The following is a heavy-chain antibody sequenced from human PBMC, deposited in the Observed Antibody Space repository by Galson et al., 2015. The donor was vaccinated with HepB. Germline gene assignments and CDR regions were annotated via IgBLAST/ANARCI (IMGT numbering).Heavy chain of an antibody. J-gene: IGHJ6*02. CDR2: IDPSDSYT. D-gene: IGHD1-1*01. CDR3: ARRAGGYNETSYYYGMDV. CDR1: GYSFTSYW. V-gene: IGHV5-10-1*01. Sequence: QSGAEVKKPGESLRISCKGSGYSFTSYWISWVRQMPGKGLEWMGRIDPSDSYTNYSPSFQGHVTISADKSISTAYLQWSSLKASDTAMYYCARRAGGYNETSYYYGMDVWGQGTTVTVSS.